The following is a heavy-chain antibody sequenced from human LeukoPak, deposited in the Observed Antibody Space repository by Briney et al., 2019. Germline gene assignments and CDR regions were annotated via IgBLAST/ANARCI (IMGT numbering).Heavy chain of an antibody. Sequence: PGGSLRLSCAASGFTFSSYAMSWVRQAPGKGLEWASAISGSGGSTYYADSVKGRFTISRDNSKNTLYLQMNSLRAEDTAVYYCARGKYYDVLTGPIGHFDYWGQGTLVTVSS. D-gene: IGHD3-9*01. V-gene: IGHV3-23*01. CDR2: ISGSGGST. CDR3: ARGKYYDVLTGPIGHFDY. CDR1: GFTFSSYA. J-gene: IGHJ4*02.